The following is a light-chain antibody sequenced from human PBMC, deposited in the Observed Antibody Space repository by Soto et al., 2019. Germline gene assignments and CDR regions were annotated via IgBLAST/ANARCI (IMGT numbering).Light chain of an antibody. V-gene: IGKV3-20*01. J-gene: IGKJ4*01. CDR2: GAS. Sequence: IVLTQSPDTLSLSPGERATLSCRASQIVRGNNLVWYQQRPGQAPRLLISGASTRATGIPDRFRGTGSGTDFSLSIRILEPEDLAVYFCQQYASLPLPFGGGTKVEI. CDR3: QQYASLPLP. CDR1: QIVRGNN.